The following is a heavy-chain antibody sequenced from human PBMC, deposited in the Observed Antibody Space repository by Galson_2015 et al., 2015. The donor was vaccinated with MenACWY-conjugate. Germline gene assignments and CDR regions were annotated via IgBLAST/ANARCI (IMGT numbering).Heavy chain of an antibody. D-gene: IGHD3-22*01. V-gene: IGHV5-51*01. CDR1: GYSFTSYW. CDR3: ARLPRSVVVIGGWFDP. Sequence: QSGAEVKKPGESLKISCKGSGYSFTSYWIGWVRQMPGKGLEWMGIIYPGDSDTRYSPSFQGQVTISADKSISTAYLQWSSLKASDTAMYYCARLPRSVVVIGGWFDPWGQGTLVTVSS. J-gene: IGHJ5*02. CDR2: IYPGDSDT.